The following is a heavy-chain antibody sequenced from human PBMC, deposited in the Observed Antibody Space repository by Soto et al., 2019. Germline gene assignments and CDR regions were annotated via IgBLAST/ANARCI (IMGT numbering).Heavy chain of an antibody. CDR3: ARRGVVFGVATDYYYYYMDV. V-gene: IGHV3-48*04. Sequence: PGGSLRLSCAASGFTFSTYSMNWVRQAPGKGLEWVSYISSSSSTIYYADSVKGRFTISMDNAKNSLYLQMNSLRAEDTAVYYCARRGVVFGVATDYYYYYMDVWGKGTTVTVS. CDR2: ISSSSSTI. CDR1: GFTFSTYS. J-gene: IGHJ6*03. D-gene: IGHD3-3*01.